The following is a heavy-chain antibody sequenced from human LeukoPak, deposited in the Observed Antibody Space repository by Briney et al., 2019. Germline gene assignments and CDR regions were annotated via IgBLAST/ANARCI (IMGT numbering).Heavy chain of an antibody. Sequence: PSETLSLTCTVSGDSISSSGDYWGWIRQPPGKGLEWIGNIYYSGSTYYNPSLKSRVTIAVDMSKNQFSLKLTSVTAADTAVYYCARVGATYPHYYMDVWGKGTTVTVAS. J-gene: IGHJ6*03. V-gene: IGHV4-39*01. D-gene: IGHD3-16*01. CDR1: GDSISSSGDY. CDR3: ARVGATYPHYYMDV. CDR2: IYYSGST.